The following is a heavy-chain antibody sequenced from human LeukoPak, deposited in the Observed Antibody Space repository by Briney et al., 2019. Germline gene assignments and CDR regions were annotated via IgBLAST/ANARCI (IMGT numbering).Heavy chain of an antibody. CDR3: SGKGYESSAFVY. CDR1: GGSISSYY. CDR2: IYTSGST. Sequence: PSETLSLTCAVSGGSISSYYWSWIRQPPGKGLEWIGYIYTSGSTNYNPSPTSRLIISVEASKNQFSLKLMSITAAYTTVVYCSGKGYESSAFVYWGPRTLVTESS. V-gene: IGHV4-4*09. D-gene: IGHD3-22*01. J-gene: IGHJ4*02.